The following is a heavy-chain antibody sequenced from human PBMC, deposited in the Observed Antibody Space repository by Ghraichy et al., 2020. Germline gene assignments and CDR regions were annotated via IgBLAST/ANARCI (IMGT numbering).Heavy chain of an antibody. CDR1: GFTFSSYA. V-gene: IGHV3-64D*06. J-gene: IGHJ2*01. CDR2: ISSNGGST. Sequence: GGSLRLSCSASGFTFSSYAMHWVRQAPGKGLEYVSAISSNGGSTYYADSVKGRFTISRDNSKNTLYLQMSSLRAEDTAVYYCEQQQLGARWGNWYFDLWGLVTLVTVSS. D-gene: IGHD6-13*01. CDR3: EQQQLGARWGNWYFDL.